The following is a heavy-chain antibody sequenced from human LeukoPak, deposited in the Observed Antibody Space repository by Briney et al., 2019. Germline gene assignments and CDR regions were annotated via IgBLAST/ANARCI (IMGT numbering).Heavy chain of an antibody. CDR1: GFTFSSYS. V-gene: IGHV3-7*01. CDR2: MKHDGSED. D-gene: IGHD2-15*01. Sequence: PGRALRLSSAASGFTFSSYSMNWVRQAPGQGLEWVDNMKHDGSEDYYLDSVKGRFTISRDNAKSSMWLQMNSLRDEDTAVYYCARDQTPFYWGQGSLVTVSS. J-gene: IGHJ4*02. CDR3: ARDQTPFY.